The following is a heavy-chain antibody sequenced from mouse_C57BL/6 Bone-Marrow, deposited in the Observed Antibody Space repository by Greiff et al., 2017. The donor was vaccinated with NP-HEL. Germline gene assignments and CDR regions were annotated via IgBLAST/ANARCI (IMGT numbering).Heavy chain of an antibody. CDR2: ISGGGGNT. CDR3: ARRDYDRFAY. D-gene: IGHD2-4*01. J-gene: IGHJ3*01. CDR1: GFTFSSYT. V-gene: IGHV5-9*01. Sequence: DVMLVESGGGLVKPGGSLKLSCAASGFTFSSYTMSWVRQTPEKRLEWVATISGGGGNTYYPDSVKGRFTISRDNAKNTLYLQMSSLRSEDTALYYCARRDYDRFAYWGQGTLVTVSA.